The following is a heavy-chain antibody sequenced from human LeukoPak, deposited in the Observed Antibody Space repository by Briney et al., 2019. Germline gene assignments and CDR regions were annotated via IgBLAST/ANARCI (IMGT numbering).Heavy chain of an antibody. CDR3: ARDAGVAAAGSVFDY. CDR1: DFTFSSYW. J-gene: IGHJ4*02. D-gene: IGHD6-13*01. V-gene: IGHV3-7*01. Sequence: GGSLRLSCAASDFTFSSYWMAWVRQAPGKGLEGVANVKQDGSEKYYVDSVKGRFTISRDNPKNSLYLQMNSLRAEDTAVYYCARDAGVAAAGSVFDYWGQGTLVTVSS. CDR2: VKQDGSEK.